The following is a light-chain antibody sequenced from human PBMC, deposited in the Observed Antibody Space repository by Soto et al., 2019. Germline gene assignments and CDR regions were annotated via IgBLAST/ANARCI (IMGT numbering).Light chain of an antibody. J-gene: IGKJ5*01. CDR2: GAS. CDR1: QSVSSSY. Sequence: EIVLTQSPGTLSLSPGERATLSCRASQSVSSSYLAWYQQKPGQAPRLLIYGASSRATGIPDRFSGSGSGTDFTLTISRLEPEDFAVYYCQQYGSSLPNTLGQGTRLEIK. V-gene: IGKV3-20*01. CDR3: QQYGSSLPNT.